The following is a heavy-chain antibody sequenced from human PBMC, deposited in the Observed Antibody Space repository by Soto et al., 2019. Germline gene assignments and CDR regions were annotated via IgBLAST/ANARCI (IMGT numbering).Heavy chain of an antibody. CDR2: ISYDGSNK. CDR3: AREGMVRGVTYYYYYYGMDV. Sequence: GGSLRLSCAASGFTFSSYAMHWVRQAPGKGLEWVAVISYDGSNKYYADSVKGRFTISRDNSKNTLYLQMNSLRAEDTAVYYFAREGMVRGVTYYYYYYGMDVWGQGTTVTVSS. CDR1: GFTFSSYA. D-gene: IGHD3-10*01. J-gene: IGHJ6*02. V-gene: IGHV3-30-3*01.